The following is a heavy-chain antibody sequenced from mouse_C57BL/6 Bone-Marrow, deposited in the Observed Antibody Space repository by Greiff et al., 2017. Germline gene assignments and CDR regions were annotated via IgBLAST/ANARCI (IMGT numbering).Heavy chain of an antibody. CDR1: GYAFTNYL. D-gene: IGHD4-1*01. CDR3: ARSWDVDYFDY. CDR2: INPGSGGT. Sequence: QVTLKESGAELVRPGTSVKVSCKASGYAFTNYLIEWVKQRPGQGLEWIGVINPGSGGTNYNEKVKGKATLTAAKSSSTAYMQLSSLTSEDSSVYFGARSWDVDYFDYWGQGTTLTVSS. J-gene: IGHJ2*01. V-gene: IGHV1-54*01.